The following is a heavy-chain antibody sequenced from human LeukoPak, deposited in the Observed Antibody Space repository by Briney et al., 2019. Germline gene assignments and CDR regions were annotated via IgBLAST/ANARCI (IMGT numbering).Heavy chain of an antibody. D-gene: IGHD2-15*01. V-gene: IGHV3-30-3*01. CDR3: ARDMSGYCSGGRCYNMGYFDY. J-gene: IGHJ4*02. CDR1: GFTFSSYA. CDR2: ISYDGSNK. Sequence: PGRSLRLSCAASGFTFSSYAMHWVRQAPGRGLEWVAIISYDGSNKYYADSVKGRFTISRDNSKNTLYLQMNSLRAEDTAVYYRARDMSGYCSGGRCYNMGYFDYWGQGTLVTVSS.